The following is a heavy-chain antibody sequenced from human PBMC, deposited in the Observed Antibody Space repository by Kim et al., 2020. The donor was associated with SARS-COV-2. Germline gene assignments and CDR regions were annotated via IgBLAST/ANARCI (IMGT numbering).Heavy chain of an antibody. CDR2: ISQSGST. D-gene: IGHD3-16*01. CDR1: GESFSGFS. J-gene: IGHJ6*03. CDR3: ARGRVGVVPSPVLGLGPFWKYHYMDV. V-gene: IGHV4-34*01. Sequence: SETLSLTCAIFGESFSGFSWTWIHQSSGKGLEWIGEISQSGSTNYNPSLKSRVTISLDTSKNQFSLKVTSVTAADTAIYYCARGRVGVVPSPVLGLGPFWKYHYMDVWGKGATVTVS.